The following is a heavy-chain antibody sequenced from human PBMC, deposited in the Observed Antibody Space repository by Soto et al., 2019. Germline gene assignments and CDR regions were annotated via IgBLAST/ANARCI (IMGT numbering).Heavy chain of an antibody. CDR2: ISSGSSYI. J-gene: IGHJ4*02. Sequence: PGGSLRLSCAASGFTFSSYTMNWVRQAPGKGLEWVSSISSGSSYIYYADSMKGRFTISRDNAKNSLYLQMNSLRAEDTAVYYCARGVLSDSGTCYWGRGTLLTFSS. CDR1: GFTFSSYT. CDR3: ARGVLSDSGTCY. D-gene: IGHD2-15*01. V-gene: IGHV3-21*01.